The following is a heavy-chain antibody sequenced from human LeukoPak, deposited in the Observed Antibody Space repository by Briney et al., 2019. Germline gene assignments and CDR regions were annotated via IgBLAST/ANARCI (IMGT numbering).Heavy chain of an antibody. Sequence: GGSLILSCAASGFNVSSNYVNWVRQAPGKGLEWVSSISSSSSYIYYADSVKGRFTISRDNAKNSLYLQMNSLRAEDTAVYYCARTSIASDYWGQGTLVTVSS. CDR2: ISSSSSYI. CDR3: ARTSIASDY. V-gene: IGHV3-21*01. D-gene: IGHD6-6*01. J-gene: IGHJ4*02. CDR1: GFNVSSNY.